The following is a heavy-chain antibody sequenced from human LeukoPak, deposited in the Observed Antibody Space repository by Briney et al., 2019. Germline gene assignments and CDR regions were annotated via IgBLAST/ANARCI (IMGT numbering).Heavy chain of an antibody. D-gene: IGHD3-22*01. Sequence: PSETLSLTCTVSGGSISSYYWSWIRQPAGKGLEWIGRIYTSGSTNYNPSLKSRVTMSVDTSKNQFSLKLSSVTAADTAVYYCARGGGSSGPKGYYFDYWGQGTLVTVSS. V-gene: IGHV4-4*07. CDR2: IYTSGST. CDR1: GGSISSYY. CDR3: ARGGGSSGPKGYYFDY. J-gene: IGHJ4*02.